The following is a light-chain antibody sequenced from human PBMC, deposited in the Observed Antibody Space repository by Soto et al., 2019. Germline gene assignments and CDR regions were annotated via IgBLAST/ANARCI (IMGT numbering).Light chain of an antibody. CDR3: QQYGRSPFT. Sequence: EIVLTQSPGALSLSPGERATLSCRASQRITNNFLAWFQQNPGLAPRLLIHGASTRASGVPGRFSGGGSGTDFVLNISRLEPADFAVYYCQQYGRSPFTFGQGTKLQIK. CDR1: QRITNNF. V-gene: IGKV3-20*01. CDR2: GAS. J-gene: IGKJ2*01.